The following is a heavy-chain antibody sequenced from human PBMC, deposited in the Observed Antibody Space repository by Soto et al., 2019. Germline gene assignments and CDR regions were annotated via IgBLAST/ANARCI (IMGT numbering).Heavy chain of an antibody. CDR2: ISYDGRNK. CDR3: AKFDDDYVWGSYRYGPTWFDP. V-gene: IGHV3-30*18. J-gene: IGHJ5*02. CDR1: GFTFSSYG. Sequence: QVQLVESGGGVVQPGRSLRLSCAASGFTFSSYGMHWVRQAPGKGLEWVAVISYDGRNKYYADSVKGRFTISRDNSKNMLVLLXNSLRAEDTAVYYCAKFDDDYVWGSYRYGPTWFDPWGQGTLVTVSS. D-gene: IGHD3-16*02.